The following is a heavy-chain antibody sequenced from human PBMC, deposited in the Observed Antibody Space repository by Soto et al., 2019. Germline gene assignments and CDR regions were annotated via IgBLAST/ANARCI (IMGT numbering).Heavy chain of an antibody. J-gene: IGHJ4*02. D-gene: IGHD2-2*01. V-gene: IGHV5-51*01. CDR3: ERRYCSSTSCPVEF. Sequence: GESLKISWQCSGYSFTIYFIGLVRQMPGKGLEWMGIIYPGDSDTRYSPSFQGQVTISADKSISTAYLQWSSLKASDTAMYYCERRYCSSTSCPVEFWGQGTRVTVS. CDR2: IYPGDSDT. CDR1: GYSFTIYF.